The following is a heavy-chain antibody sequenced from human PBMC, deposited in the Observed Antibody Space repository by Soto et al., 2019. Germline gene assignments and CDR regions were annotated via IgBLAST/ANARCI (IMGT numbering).Heavy chain of an antibody. CDR3: AHRLGYSYGGAFDI. CDR2: IYWDDDK. Sequence: QITLKESGPTLVKPTQTLTLTCTFSGFSLSTSGVGVGWIRQPPGKALEWLALIYWDDDKRYSPSLKSRLTITKDTSKNQVVLTMTNMDPVDTVTYYCAHRLGYSYGGAFDIWGQGTMVTVSS. CDR1: GFSLSTSGVG. J-gene: IGHJ3*02. D-gene: IGHD5-18*01. V-gene: IGHV2-5*02.